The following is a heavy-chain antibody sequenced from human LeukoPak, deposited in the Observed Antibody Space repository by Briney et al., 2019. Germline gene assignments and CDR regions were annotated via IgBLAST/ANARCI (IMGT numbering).Heavy chain of an antibody. J-gene: IGHJ6*02. D-gene: IGHD1-26*01. V-gene: IGHV3-21*01. CDR3: ARARGTYNYYAMDA. CDR2: ISSSSNYF. CDR1: GFTFSTYS. Sequence: GGSLRLSCAASGFTFSTYSMNWVRQAPGKGLEWVSSISSSSNYFYYADSVKGRFTISRDSAKTSLYLQMNSLRAEDTAVYYCARARGTYNYYAMDAWGQGTTVTVSS.